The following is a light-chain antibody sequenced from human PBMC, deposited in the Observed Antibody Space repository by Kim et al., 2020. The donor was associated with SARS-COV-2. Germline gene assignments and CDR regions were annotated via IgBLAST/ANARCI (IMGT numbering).Light chain of an antibody. CDR1: SGGVGGFNF. J-gene: IGLJ3*02. Sequence: QSCTPSCPGTSGGVGGFNFGSGCTNRPGKAPKLMLYDVTRRPSGVSNRFSGSKSDNRASLTTSGVQAENDADYYCSSYTSNSTWVFGGGTQLTVL. V-gene: IGLV2-14*03. CDR3: SSYTSNSTWV. CDR2: DVT.